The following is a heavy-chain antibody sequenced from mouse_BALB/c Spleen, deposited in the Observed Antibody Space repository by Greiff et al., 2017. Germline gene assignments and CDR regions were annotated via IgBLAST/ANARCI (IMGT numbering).Heavy chain of an antibody. Sequence: VQLKESGPGLVKPSQSLSLTCTVPGYSITSDYAWNWIRQFPGNKLGWMGYISYSGSTSYNPSLKGRISITRDTSKNQIFLQLNSVTTEDTATYYCARGGSAWFAYWGQGTMVTVSA. D-gene: IGHD1-3*01. CDR2: ISYSGST. CDR3: ARGGSAWFAY. V-gene: IGHV3-2*02. CDR1: GYSITSDYA. J-gene: IGHJ3*01.